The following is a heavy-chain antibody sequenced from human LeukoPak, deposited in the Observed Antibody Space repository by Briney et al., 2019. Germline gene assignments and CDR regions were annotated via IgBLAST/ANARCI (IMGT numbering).Heavy chain of an antibody. V-gene: IGHV3-23*01. Sequence: GGSLRLSCAASGFTFSSYAMSWVRQAPGKGLEWVSAISGSGGSTYYADSVKGRFTISRDNSKNTLYLQMNSLRAEDSAVYYCAKVGLGYDSSGYYYYYGMDVWGQGTTVTVSS. CDR3: AKVGLGYDSSGYYYYYGMDV. CDR1: GFTFSSYA. D-gene: IGHD3-22*01. CDR2: ISGSGGST. J-gene: IGHJ6*02.